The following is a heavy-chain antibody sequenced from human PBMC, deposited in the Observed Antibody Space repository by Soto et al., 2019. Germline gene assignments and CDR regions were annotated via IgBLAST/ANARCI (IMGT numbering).Heavy chain of an antibody. CDR1: GGSITDNY. J-gene: IGHJ5*02. D-gene: IGHD3-3*01. Sequence: QVQLQQSGPGLLKPSETLSLTCSVSGGSITDNYWTCIRQSPGKGLEWVGYIYYTGITNYNPSLNRRVTISRDRSKNQYSLKLDSVTAAATAVYYCARALDYDFWGGRNWFDPWGQGTLVTVSS. V-gene: IGHV4-59*01. CDR3: ARALDYDFWGGRNWFDP. CDR2: IYYTGIT.